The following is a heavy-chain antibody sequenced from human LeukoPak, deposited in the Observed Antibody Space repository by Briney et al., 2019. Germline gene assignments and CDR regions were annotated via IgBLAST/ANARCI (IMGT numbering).Heavy chain of an antibody. CDR1: GFTFSSYA. J-gene: IGHJ4*02. D-gene: IGHD2-15*01. V-gene: IGHV3-23*01. CDR2: ITDSGIST. CDR3: AKGTLGSCSGASCYPLDY. Sequence: PGASLRLSCAASGFTFSSYAMAWVRQAPVKGLEWVSVITDSGISTYYTDSVKGRFTISRDNSKNTLYLQMNSLRAEDTVVYYCAKGTLGSCSGASCYPLDYWGQGTLVTVSS.